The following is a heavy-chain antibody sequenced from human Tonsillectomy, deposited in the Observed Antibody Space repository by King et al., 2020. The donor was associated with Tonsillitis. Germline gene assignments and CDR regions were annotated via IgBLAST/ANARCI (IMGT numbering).Heavy chain of an antibody. D-gene: IGHD3-10*01. CDR3: ARGVRRGSNDY. Sequence: VQLQQWGAGLLKPSETLSLTCAVYGGSFSGYYWSWIRQPPGKGLEWIGEINHSGSTNYNPSLKSRVTISVDTSKNQFSLKLSSVTAADTAVYYCARGVRRGSNDYWGQGTLVTVSS. CDR1: GGSFSGYY. CDR2: INHSGST. V-gene: IGHV4-34*01. J-gene: IGHJ4*02.